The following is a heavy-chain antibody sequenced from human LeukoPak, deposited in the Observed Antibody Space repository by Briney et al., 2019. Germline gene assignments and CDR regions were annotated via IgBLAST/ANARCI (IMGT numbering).Heavy chain of an antibody. Sequence: ASVKVSCKASGYTFTSYYMHWVRQAPGQGLEWMGIINPSGGSTSYAQKFQGRVTMTRDMSTSTVYMELSSLRSEDTAVYYCARVLSDSSSWYHPTNLFDPWGQGTLVTVSS. CDR3: ARVLSDSSSWYHPTNLFDP. D-gene: IGHD6-13*01. J-gene: IGHJ5*02. CDR2: INPSGGST. V-gene: IGHV1-46*01. CDR1: GYTFTSYY.